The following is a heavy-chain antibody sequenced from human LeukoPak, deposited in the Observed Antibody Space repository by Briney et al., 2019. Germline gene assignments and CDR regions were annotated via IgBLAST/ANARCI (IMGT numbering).Heavy chain of an antibody. J-gene: IGHJ5*02. CDR3: ARGALSGYDRNWFDP. CDR2: FDPEDGET. Sequence: ASVKVSCKVCGYTLTELSMHWVRQAPGKGLEWMGGFDPEDGETIYAQKFQGRVTMTEDTSTDTAYMELSSLRSEDTAVYYCARGALSGYDRNWFDPWGQGTLVTVSS. V-gene: IGHV1-24*01. D-gene: IGHD5-12*01. CDR1: GYTLTELS.